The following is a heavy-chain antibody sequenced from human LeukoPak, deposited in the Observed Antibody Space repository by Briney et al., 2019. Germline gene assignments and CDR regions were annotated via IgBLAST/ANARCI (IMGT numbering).Heavy chain of an antibody. CDR3: ARELLGHYYGMDV. CDR2: ISSSSSYI. Sequence: PGGSLRLSCAASGFTVSSNYMSWVRQAPGKGLEWVSSISSSSSYIYYADSVKGRFTISRDNAKNSLYLQMNSLRAEDTAVYYCARELLGHYYGMDVWGQGTTVTVSS. J-gene: IGHJ6*02. CDR1: GFTVSSNY. D-gene: IGHD3-10*01. V-gene: IGHV3-21*01.